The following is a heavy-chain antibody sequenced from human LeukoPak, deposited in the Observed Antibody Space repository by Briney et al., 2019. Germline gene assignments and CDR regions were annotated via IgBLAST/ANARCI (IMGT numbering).Heavy chain of an antibody. CDR1: GGSFSGYY. Sequence: SETLSLTCAVYGGSFSGYYWSWIRQTPGKGLEWIGEINHSGSTNYNPSLKSRVTISVDTSKNQFSLKLSSVTAADTAVYYCARDRQDLWSGYPKYYFDYWGQGALVTVSS. V-gene: IGHV4-34*01. CDR3: ARDRQDLWSGYPKYYFDY. J-gene: IGHJ4*02. D-gene: IGHD3-3*01. CDR2: INHSGST.